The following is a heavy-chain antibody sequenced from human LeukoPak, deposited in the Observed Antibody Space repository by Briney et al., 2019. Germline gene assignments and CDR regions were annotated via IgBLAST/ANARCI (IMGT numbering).Heavy chain of an antibody. D-gene: IGHD3-22*01. CDR1: GSTLSSYA. Sequence: GGSLRLSCAASGSTLSSYAMTWVRQAPGKGLEWVSAINSSGGRTYYADSVKGRFTISRDNSNNTIFMQMNSLRAEDTAVYYCAKEYYDSGGYSYAFDIWGQGTMVTVCS. J-gene: IGHJ3*02. CDR3: AKEYYDSGGYSYAFDI. V-gene: IGHV3-23*01. CDR2: INSSGGRT.